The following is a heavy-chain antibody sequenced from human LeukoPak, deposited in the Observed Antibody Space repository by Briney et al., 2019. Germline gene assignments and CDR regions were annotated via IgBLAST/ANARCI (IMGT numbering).Heavy chain of an antibody. Sequence: SETLSLTCTVSGGSISSSSYNWGWIRQPPGKGLEWIGSIYNSGTTSYNPSLKSRVTISIDTSKSQFSLKLSSVTAADTAVYYCATHEYSCAFDYWGQGNLSPSPQ. CDR1: GGSISSSSYN. J-gene: IGHJ4*02. V-gene: IGHV4-39*07. CDR2: IYNSGTT. D-gene: IGHD6-6*01. CDR3: ATHEYSCAFDY.